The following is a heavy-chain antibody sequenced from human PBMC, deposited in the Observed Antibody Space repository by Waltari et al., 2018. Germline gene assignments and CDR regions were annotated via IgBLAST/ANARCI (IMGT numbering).Heavy chain of an antibody. J-gene: IGHJ3*02. CDR3: AREWDQRAFDI. CDR1: GGSVSSSSYY. Sequence: QLQLQESGPGLVKPSETLSLTCNVSGGSVSSSSYYWGWIRQAPGKGLEWIGNVYFSGSTYNNPSLKSRVNISMDTSKNQFSLKLNSVTVADTAVYFCAREWDQRAFDIWGQGTMVTVSS. D-gene: IGHD1-26*01. CDR2: VYFSGST. V-gene: IGHV4-39*07.